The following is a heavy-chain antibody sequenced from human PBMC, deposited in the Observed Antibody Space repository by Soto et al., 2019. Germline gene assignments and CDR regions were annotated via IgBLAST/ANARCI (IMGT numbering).Heavy chain of an antibody. V-gene: IGHV3-30*18. CDR3: AKDSGSGWYLEYYFDY. D-gene: IGHD6-19*01. Sequence: LRLSCAASGFIFSSYGMYWVRQAPGKGLEWVAVISYDRSYKDYADSVKGRFTISRDNSKNTLYLQMNSLRAEDTAVYYCAKDSGSGWYLEYYFDYWGQGTLVTVSS. CDR1: GFIFSSYG. CDR2: ISYDRSYK. J-gene: IGHJ4*02.